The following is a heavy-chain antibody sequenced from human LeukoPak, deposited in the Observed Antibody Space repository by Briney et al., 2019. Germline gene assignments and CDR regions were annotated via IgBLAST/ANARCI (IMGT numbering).Heavy chain of an antibody. Sequence: SETLSLTCTVSGGSISSYYWSWIRQPPGKGLEWIGYTYYSGSTNYNPSLKSRVTISVDTSKNQFSLKLSSVTAADTAVYYCARACGGDCYYDAFDIWGQGTMVTVSS. J-gene: IGHJ3*02. CDR1: GGSISSYY. V-gene: IGHV4-59*01. CDR3: ARACGGDCYYDAFDI. CDR2: TYYSGST. D-gene: IGHD2-21*01.